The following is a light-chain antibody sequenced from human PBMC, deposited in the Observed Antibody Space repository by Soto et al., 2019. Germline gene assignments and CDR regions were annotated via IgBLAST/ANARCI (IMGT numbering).Light chain of an antibody. V-gene: IGKV3-20*01. J-gene: IGKJ4*01. Sequence: EIVLTQSPDTLSVPPGERATLSCRASQSVSSRLAWYQQKPGQAPRLLIYGASSRATGIPERFSGSGSGTDFTLTISRLEPEDFAVYYCQQYGSSPLTFGGGTKVDIK. CDR1: QSVSSR. CDR2: GAS. CDR3: QQYGSSPLT.